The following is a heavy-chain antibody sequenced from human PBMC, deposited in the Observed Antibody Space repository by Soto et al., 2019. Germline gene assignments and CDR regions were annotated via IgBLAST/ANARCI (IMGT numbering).Heavy chain of an antibody. Sequence: SVKVPCKAYGGTFSTFGISWVRQAPGQRLEWMGGIIPIFGTANYAQKIQGRVTITPDESTSTAYLELSRLRSEDTAVYYCASRYYDFWSGYSYYYYYYGMDVWGQGTTVIVS. CDR3: ASRYYDFWSGYSYYYYYYGMDV. CDR2: IIPIFGTA. D-gene: IGHD3-3*01. V-gene: IGHV1-69*13. CDR1: GGTFSTFG. J-gene: IGHJ6*02.